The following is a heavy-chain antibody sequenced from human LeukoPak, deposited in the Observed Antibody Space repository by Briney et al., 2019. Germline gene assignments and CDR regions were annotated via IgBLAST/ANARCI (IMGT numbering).Heavy chain of an antibody. J-gene: IGHJ4*02. Sequence: SETLSLTCAVYGGSFSGYYWSWLRQPPGKGLEWIGEINHSGSTNYNPSLKSRVTISVDTSKNQFSLKLSSVTAADTAVYYCARGRDYYDSSGYIDYWGQGTLVTVSS. D-gene: IGHD3-22*01. CDR2: INHSGST. CDR1: GGSFSGYY. CDR3: ARGRDYYDSSGYIDY. V-gene: IGHV4-34*01.